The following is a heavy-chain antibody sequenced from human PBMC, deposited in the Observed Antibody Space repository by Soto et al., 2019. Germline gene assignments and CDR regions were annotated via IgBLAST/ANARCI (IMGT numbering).Heavy chain of an antibody. D-gene: IGHD5-12*01. CDR2: FDPEDGKT. V-gene: IGHV1-24*01. Sequence: ASVKVSCKVSGYTLTELSMHWVRQAPGKGLEWMGGFDPEDGKTIYAQKFQGRVTMTRNTSINTAYMELSSLRSEDTAVYYCARGPEWLRFKISDYWGQGTLVTVSS. CDR1: GYTLTELS. J-gene: IGHJ4*02. CDR3: ARGPEWLRFKISDY.